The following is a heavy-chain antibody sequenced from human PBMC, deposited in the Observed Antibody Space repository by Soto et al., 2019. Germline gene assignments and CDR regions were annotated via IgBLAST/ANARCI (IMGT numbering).Heavy chain of an antibody. CDR3: ARLFAGDHYSATFDI. CDR1: GYGFSSQG. V-gene: IGHV5-51*01. CDR2: IYPDDAEA. J-gene: IGHJ3*02. Sequence: PGASLKVSREVSGYGFSSQGIGWVREMPGKGLEWMASIYPDDAEARYSPSFQGQVTISADKDTNTADLEGSRLKASDAGREYSARLFAGDHYSATFDIWGQGTLVTASS. D-gene: IGHD4-4*01.